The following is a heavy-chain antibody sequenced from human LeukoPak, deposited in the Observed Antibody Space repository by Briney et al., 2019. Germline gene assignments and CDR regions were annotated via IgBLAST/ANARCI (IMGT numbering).Heavy chain of an antibody. D-gene: IGHD4-17*01. CDR2: IWYDGSKK. CDR1: GFTFSSYG. J-gene: IGHJ4*02. CDR3: ARDPATVTSYFDY. V-gene: IGHV3-33*01. Sequence: GGSLRLSCAVSGFTFSSYGMHWVRQAPGKGLEWVALIWYDGSKKYYADSVKGRFTISRDDSKSTLYLQVNSLRAEDTAVYYCARDPATVTSYFDYWGQGTLVTVSS.